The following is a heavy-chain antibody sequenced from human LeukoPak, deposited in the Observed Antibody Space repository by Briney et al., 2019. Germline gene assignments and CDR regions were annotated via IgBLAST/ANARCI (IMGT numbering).Heavy chain of an antibody. CDR1: GGSISSYY. CDR2: LLYTGST. D-gene: IGHD5-18*01. Sequence: SETLSLTCAVSGGSISSYYWSWVRQAPGKGLEWIGFLLYTGSTNYNPSFKSRVTMSVDTFENQFSLKLTSVTAADTAVYYCARDALDTGPLGYWGQGTLVTVSS. V-gene: IGHV4-59*12. J-gene: IGHJ4*02. CDR3: ARDALDTGPLGY.